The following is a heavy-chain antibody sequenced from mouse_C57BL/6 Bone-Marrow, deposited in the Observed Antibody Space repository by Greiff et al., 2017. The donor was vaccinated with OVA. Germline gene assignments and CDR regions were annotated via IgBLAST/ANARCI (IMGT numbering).Heavy chain of an antibody. J-gene: IGHJ4*01. Sequence: EVQGVESGGGLVQPKGSLKLSCAASGFSFNTYAMNWVRQAPGKGLEWVARIRSKSNNYATYYADSVKDRFTISRDDSESMLYLQMNNLKTEDTAMYYCVRRGYYYGSSYVYYAMDYWGQGTSVTVSS. V-gene: IGHV10-1*01. D-gene: IGHD1-1*01. CDR2: IRSKSNNYAT. CDR3: VRRGYYYGSSYVYYAMDY. CDR1: GFSFNTYA.